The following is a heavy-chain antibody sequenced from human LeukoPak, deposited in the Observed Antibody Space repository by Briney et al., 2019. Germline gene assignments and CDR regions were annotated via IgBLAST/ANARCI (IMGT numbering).Heavy chain of an antibody. CDR3: ARGNVLLWFGELF. Sequence: ASVKVSCKASGYTFTRYDINWVRQAPGQRLEWMGWINAGNGNTKYSQKFQGRVTITRDTSASTAYMELSSLRSEDTAVYYCARGNVLLWFGELFWGQGTLVTVSS. J-gene: IGHJ4*02. CDR2: INAGNGNT. CDR1: GYTFTRYD. V-gene: IGHV1-3*01. D-gene: IGHD3-10*01.